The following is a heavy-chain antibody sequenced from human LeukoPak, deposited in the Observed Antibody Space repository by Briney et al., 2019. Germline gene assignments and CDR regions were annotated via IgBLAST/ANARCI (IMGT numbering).Heavy chain of an antibody. V-gene: IGHV4-4*07. CDR1: GGSISSYY. D-gene: IGHD1-26*01. CDR3: AREGVAWELNYDS. J-gene: IGHJ4*02. Sequence: SETLSLTCTVSGGSISSYYWSWIRQPAGKGLEWIGRIYTSGSTNYNPSLKSRVAMSVDTSKNQLSLKLSSVTAADTAVYYCAREGVAWELNYDSWGQGTLVTVSS. CDR2: IYTSGST.